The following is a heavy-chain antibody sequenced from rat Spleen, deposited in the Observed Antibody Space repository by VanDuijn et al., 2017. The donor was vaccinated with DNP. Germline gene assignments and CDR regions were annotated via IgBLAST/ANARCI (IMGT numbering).Heavy chain of an antibody. CDR1: GIIFSDCD. Sequence: EVQMVESGGGLVQPGRSMKLSCVASGIIFSDCDMAWVRQAPRKGLEWVATISSSGVSTYSRDSVKGRFTVSRDNAQNTQYLQMDSLRSEDTATYYCATLTYYGYNPDYWGQGVMVTVSS. CDR3: ATLTYYGYNPDY. D-gene: IGHD1-9*01. CDR2: ISSSGVST. V-gene: IGHV5S13*01. J-gene: IGHJ2*01.